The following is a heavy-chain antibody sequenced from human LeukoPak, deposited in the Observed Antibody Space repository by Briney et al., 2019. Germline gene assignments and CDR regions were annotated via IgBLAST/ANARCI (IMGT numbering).Heavy chain of an antibody. CDR1: GFTFSSYG. J-gene: IGHJ4*02. Sequence: PGRSLRLSCTASGFTFSSYGMHWVRQAPGKGLEWVAVISYDGSNKYYADSVKGRFTISRDNSKNTLYLQMNSLRAEDTAVYHCAKETVTTWKYFDYWGQGTLVTVSS. D-gene: IGHD4-17*01. CDR3: AKETVTTWKYFDY. V-gene: IGHV3-30*18. CDR2: ISYDGSNK.